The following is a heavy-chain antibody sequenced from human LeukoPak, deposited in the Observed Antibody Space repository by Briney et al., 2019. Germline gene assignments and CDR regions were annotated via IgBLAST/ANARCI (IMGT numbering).Heavy chain of an antibody. J-gene: IGHJ4*02. CDR2: IYYSGST. Sequence: SETLSLTCTVSGGSINCYYWSWIRQPPGKGLEWIGYIYYSGSTNYNPSLKSRVTISVDTSKNQFSLKLSSVTAADTAVYYCARDPSYHGGYFDYWGQGTLVTVSS. CDR3: ARDPSYHGGYFDY. V-gene: IGHV4-59*01. D-gene: IGHD2-2*01. CDR1: GGSINCYY.